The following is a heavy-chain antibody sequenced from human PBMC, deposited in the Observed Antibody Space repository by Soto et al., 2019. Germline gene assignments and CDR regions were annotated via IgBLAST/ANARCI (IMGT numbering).Heavy chain of an antibody. V-gene: IGHV3-23*01. CDR1: GFTFSDYA. Sequence: GGSLRLSCAASGFTFSDYAMSWVRQAPGKGLEWVSVISGSGGSTYYADSMKGRFTISRDNSKNTLYLQMNSLRPEDTALYYCAKPNLYCSSTSCYDYWGQGTLVTV. CDR2: ISGSGGST. J-gene: IGHJ4*02. D-gene: IGHD2-2*01. CDR3: AKPNLYCSSTSCYDY.